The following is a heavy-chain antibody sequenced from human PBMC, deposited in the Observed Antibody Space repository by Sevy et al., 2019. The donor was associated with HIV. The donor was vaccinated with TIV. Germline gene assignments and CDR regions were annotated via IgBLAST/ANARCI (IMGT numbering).Heavy chain of an antibody. Sequence: GGSLRLSCAASGFTFSSYAMSWVRQSPGKGLEWVSGISGSGGSTYYADTVKGRFTISRENSKNRLYLQMNSLRDEDTAVYYYANTDTGEYCSGGSCYGYYFDYWGQGTLVTVSS. CDR2: ISGSGGST. CDR3: ANTDTGEYCSGGSCYGYYFDY. J-gene: IGHJ4*02. V-gene: IGHV3-23*01. CDR1: GFTFSSYA. D-gene: IGHD2-15*01.